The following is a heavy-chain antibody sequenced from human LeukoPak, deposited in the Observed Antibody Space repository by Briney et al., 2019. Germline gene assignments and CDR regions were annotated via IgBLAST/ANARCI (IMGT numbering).Heavy chain of an antibody. Sequence: GRSLRLSCAASGFTFSSYGMHWVRQAPGKGLERVAVIWYDGSNKYYADSVKGRFTISGDNSKNTLYLQMNSLRAEDTAVYYCARDRIVVVPAAHLYYYYGMDVWGQGTTVTVSS. J-gene: IGHJ6*02. CDR1: GFTFSSYG. CDR3: ARDRIVVVPAAHLYYYYGMDV. D-gene: IGHD2-2*01. CDR2: IWYDGSNK. V-gene: IGHV3-33*01.